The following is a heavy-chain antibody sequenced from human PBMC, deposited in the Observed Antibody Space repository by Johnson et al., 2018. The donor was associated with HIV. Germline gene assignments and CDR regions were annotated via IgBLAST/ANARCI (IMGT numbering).Heavy chain of an antibody. D-gene: IGHD3-22*01. CDR1: GFTLDDYG. J-gene: IGHJ3*02. CDR2: IWYDGSNK. Sequence: QVQLVESGGGVVQPGGSLRLSCAASGFTLDDYGMAWVRQAPGKGLEWVAVIWYDGSNKYYADSVKGRFTISRDNAKNSLYLQVNSLRAEDTAVYYCARAEGDYYDSGGWGPDAFDIWGQGTMVTVSS. CDR3: ARAEGDYYDSGGWGPDAFDI. V-gene: IGHV3-33*08.